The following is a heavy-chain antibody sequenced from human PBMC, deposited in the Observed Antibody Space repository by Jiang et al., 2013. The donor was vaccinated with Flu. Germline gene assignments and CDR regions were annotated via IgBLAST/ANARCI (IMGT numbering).Heavy chain of an antibody. CDR1: EYSFTTYW. J-gene: IGHJ4*02. CDR2: IYPGDSDT. CDR3: ARQAYYYDSSGYYLDY. V-gene: IGHV5-51*01. D-gene: IGHD3-22*01. Sequence: GAEVKKPGESLKISCEGSEYSFTTYWIGWARQMPGKGLEWMGIIYPGDSDTRYSPSFQGQVTISADKSISTAYLQWSSLKASDTAMYYCARQAYYYDSSGYYLDYWGQGTLVTVSS.